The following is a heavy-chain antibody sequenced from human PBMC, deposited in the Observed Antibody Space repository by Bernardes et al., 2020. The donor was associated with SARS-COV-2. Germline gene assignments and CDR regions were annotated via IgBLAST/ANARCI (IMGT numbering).Heavy chain of an antibody. D-gene: IGHD4-17*01. CDR3: ARAYSSGDYKQDYYYYGMDV. J-gene: IGHJ6*02. CDR2: LSSSSGTI. CDR1: GASGFTFRSYS. V-gene: IGHV3-48*01. Sequence: GGSLRLSCAASGASGFTFRSYSMNWVRQAPGKGLEWVSHLSSSSGTIYYADSVKGRFTISRDNAKNSVYLQMHSLRAEDTAVYYCARAYSSGDYKQDYYYYGMDVWGQGTTVTVSS.